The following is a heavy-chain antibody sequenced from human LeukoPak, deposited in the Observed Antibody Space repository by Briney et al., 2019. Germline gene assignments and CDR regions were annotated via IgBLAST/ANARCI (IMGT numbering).Heavy chain of an antibody. D-gene: IGHD3-3*01. CDR2: IIPIFGTA. CDR3: ARGGVDFGVVMPFDY. V-gene: IGHV1-69*13. J-gene: IGHJ4*02. CDR1: GGTFSSYA. Sequence: ASVKVSCKASGGTFSSYAISWVRQAPGQGLEWMGGIIPIFGTANYAQKFQGRVTITADESTSTAYMALSSLRSEDTAVYYCARGGVDFGVVMPFDYWGQGTLVTVSS.